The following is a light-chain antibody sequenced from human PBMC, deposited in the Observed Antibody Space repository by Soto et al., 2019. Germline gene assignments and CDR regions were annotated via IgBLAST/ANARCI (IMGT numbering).Light chain of an antibody. CDR2: GAN. CDR1: SIDVGNYNL. J-gene: IGLJ1*01. V-gene: IGLV2-23*01. Sequence: TSIDVGNYNLVSWYQQHPRKAPKLMIYGANKRPSGVSTRFSGSKSGNTASLTISGLQAEDEAEYYCCSYAGSRTYVFGPGTKVTV. CDR3: CSYAGSRTYV.